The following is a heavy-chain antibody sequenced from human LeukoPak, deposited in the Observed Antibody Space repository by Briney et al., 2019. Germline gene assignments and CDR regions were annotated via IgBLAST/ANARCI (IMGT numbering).Heavy chain of an antibody. CDR3: ARSPSYSSSWSIFDY. V-gene: IGHV4-61*05. CDR2: IYYSGST. D-gene: IGHD6-13*01. Sequence: SETLSLTCTVSGGSISSSSFYWGWIRQPPGKGLEWIGYIYYSGSTNYNPSLKSRVTISVDTSKNQFSLKLSSVTAADTAVYYCARSPSYSSSWSIFDYWGQGTLVTVSS. CDR1: GGSISSSSFY. J-gene: IGHJ4*02.